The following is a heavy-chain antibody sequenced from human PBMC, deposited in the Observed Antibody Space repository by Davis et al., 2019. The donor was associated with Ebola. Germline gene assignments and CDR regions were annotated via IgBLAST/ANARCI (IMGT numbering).Heavy chain of an antibody. Sequence: GESLKISCAASGFTFSSYAMTWVRQAPGTGLDWVSSIDTNGATYYAGSVKGRFTISRDNAKNTLYLQMNSLRAEDTAVYYCARGGRFVDNSGNYQYFYGVDVWGQGTTVTVSS. CDR2: IDTNGAT. D-gene: IGHD3-16*02. CDR1: GFTFSSYA. V-gene: IGHV3-23*01. CDR3: ARGGRFVDNSGNYQYFYGVDV. J-gene: IGHJ6*02.